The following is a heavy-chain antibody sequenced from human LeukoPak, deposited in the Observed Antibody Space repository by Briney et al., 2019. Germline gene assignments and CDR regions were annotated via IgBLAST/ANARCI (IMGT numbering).Heavy chain of an antibody. CDR3: ARMRSYWYFDL. J-gene: IGHJ2*01. Sequence: SETLSLTCTVSGDSISSSSYFWGWIRQSPGQGLEWIGTSYYTGNTYHNPSLKSRVTISLDTSRNQFSLRLTSVIVADPALYYCARMRSYWYFDLWGRGSMAAVPS. CDR2: SYYTGNT. CDR1: GDSISSSSYF. V-gene: IGHV4-39*07. D-gene: IGHD2-15*01.